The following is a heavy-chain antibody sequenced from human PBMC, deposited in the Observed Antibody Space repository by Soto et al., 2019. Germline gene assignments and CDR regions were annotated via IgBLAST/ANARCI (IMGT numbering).Heavy chain of an antibody. CDR2: IKSKTSGETT. J-gene: IGHJ4*02. D-gene: IGHD2-21*01. Sequence: EVHVVESGGGLVKPGGSLRLSCEASGFTFAPAWMTWVRQSPGKGLEWVARIKSKTSGETTDYAAPVKGRFTISRDDSKSTVYLQMSSLNTEDTAIYYCSIDVASSGVGELDYWGQGTLVTVSS. V-gene: IGHV3-15*01. CDR1: GFTFAPAW. CDR3: SIDVASSGVGELDY.